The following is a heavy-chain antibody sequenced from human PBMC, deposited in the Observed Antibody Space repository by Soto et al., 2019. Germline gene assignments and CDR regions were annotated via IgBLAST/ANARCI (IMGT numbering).Heavy chain of an antibody. J-gene: IGHJ4*02. V-gene: IGHV3-23*05. D-gene: IGHD1-26*01. CDR3: AKARTDQSGTFFPFDY. CDR1: GFTFSSYG. CDR2: INNSGSRT. Sequence: EAQLLESGGGFVQTGGSLRLSCAASGFTFSSYGMGWDRQAPGKGLELVSSINNSGSRTYQADSVKGRFNTSRDKSKNTLYLQMNSLRAEDTAVYYCAKARTDQSGTFFPFDYCGQGTLVTVSS.